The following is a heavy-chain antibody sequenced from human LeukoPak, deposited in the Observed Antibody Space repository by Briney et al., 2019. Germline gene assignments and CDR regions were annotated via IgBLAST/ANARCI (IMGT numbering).Heavy chain of an antibody. Sequence: GGSLRLSCAASGFTFSSYAMHWVRLAPGKGLEWVADISYDGNNKYYADSAKGRFTISRDNSKNTLYLQMNSLRAEDTSVYYCARALKACDSASCYPYYYYYYMDVWGKGTTVTVSS. J-gene: IGHJ6*03. V-gene: IGHV3-30-3*01. CDR3: ARALKACDSASCYPYYYYYYMDV. D-gene: IGHD2-2*01. CDR1: GFTFSSYA. CDR2: ISYDGNNK.